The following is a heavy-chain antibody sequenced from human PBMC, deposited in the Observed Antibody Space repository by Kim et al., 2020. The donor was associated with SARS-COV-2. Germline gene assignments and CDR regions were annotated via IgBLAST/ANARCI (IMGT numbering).Heavy chain of an antibody. CDR3: ARTPGISMRGAASYDYYFDY. D-gene: IGHD3-16*01. V-gene: IGHV3-11*01. Sequence: GGSLRLSCAASGFTFSDYDMHWIRQAPGKGLEWVAYISSSGSTIYYADSVKGRFTISRDNAKNTLYLQMNSLRAEDTAVYYCARTPGISMRGAASYDYYFDYWGQGTLVTVSS. CDR2: ISSSGSTI. J-gene: IGHJ4*02. CDR1: GFTFSDYD.